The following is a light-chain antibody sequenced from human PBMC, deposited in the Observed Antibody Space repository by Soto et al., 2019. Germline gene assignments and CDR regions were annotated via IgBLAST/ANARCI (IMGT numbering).Light chain of an antibody. CDR1: RSVLFTSNNKNY. CDR2: WAS. J-gene: IGKJ2*01. Sequence: DIVMTQSPDSLAVSLGGRATINCKSSRSVLFTSNNKNYLAWYQQKPGQPPKLLIYWASTRESGVPDRFSGSGSGTDFTLTISSLQAEDVAVYYCQQSDSTPYTFGQGTKLEIK. V-gene: IGKV4-1*01. CDR3: QQSDSTPYT.